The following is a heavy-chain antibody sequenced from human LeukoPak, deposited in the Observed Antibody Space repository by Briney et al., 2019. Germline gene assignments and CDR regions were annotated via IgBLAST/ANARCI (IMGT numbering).Heavy chain of an antibody. CDR2: IYHSGST. Sequence: SGTLSLTCAVSGGSISSSNWWSWVRQPPGKGLEWIGEIYHSGSTNYNPSLKSRVTISVDTSKNQFSLKLSSVTAADTAVYYCARVRLWFGELLSESPFDYWGQGTLVTVSS. CDR1: GGSISSSNW. J-gene: IGHJ4*02. V-gene: IGHV4-4*02. D-gene: IGHD3-10*01. CDR3: ARVRLWFGELLSESPFDY.